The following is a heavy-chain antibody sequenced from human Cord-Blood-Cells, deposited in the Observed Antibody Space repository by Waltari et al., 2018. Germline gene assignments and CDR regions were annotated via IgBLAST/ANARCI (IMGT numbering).Heavy chain of an antibody. J-gene: IGHJ6*03. D-gene: IGHD3-3*01. CDR3: ARGRVTYYDFWSGGYYYYYYMDV. CDR1: GGSFSGYY. V-gene: IGHV4-34*01. Sequence: QVQLQQWGAGLLKPSETLSLTCAVYGGSFSGYYWSWIRQHPGKGLEWIGEINNSGSTNYNPSLKSRVTISVDTSKNQFSLKLSSVTAADTAVYYCARGRVTYYDFWSGGYYYYYYMDVWGKGTTVTVSS. CDR2: INNSGST.